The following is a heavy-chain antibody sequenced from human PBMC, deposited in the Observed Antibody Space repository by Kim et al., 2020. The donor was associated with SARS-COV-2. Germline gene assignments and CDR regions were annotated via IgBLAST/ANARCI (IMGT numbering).Heavy chain of an antibody. CDR1: GFTFDDYA. V-gene: IGHV3-9*01. J-gene: IGHJ5*02. CDR3: AKDSRDRLVRFLFDP. Sequence: GGSLRLSCAASGFTFDDYAMHWVRQVPGKGLEWVSGISWNSGRKDYADSVKGRFTISRDNAKNSLYLQMNSLRAEDTALYYCAKDSRDRLVRFLFDPWGQGTLVTVSS. D-gene: IGHD6-19*01. CDR2: ISWNSGRK.